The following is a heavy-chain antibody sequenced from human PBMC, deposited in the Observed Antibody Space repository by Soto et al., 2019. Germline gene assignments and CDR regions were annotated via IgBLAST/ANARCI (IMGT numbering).Heavy chain of an antibody. Sequence: EVQLVESGGGLVQPGGSLRLSCAASGFTFNTYWMHWVRQAPGKGLVWVSRINSDGSRTNYADSVKGRFTISRDSAKNKLYLQMNSLRAEDTAVYYCVRGELTFYYYYMDVWGKGTTVTVSS. D-gene: IGHD1-26*01. J-gene: IGHJ6*03. V-gene: IGHV3-74*01. CDR1: GFTFNTYW. CDR2: INSDGSRT. CDR3: VRGELTFYYYYMDV.